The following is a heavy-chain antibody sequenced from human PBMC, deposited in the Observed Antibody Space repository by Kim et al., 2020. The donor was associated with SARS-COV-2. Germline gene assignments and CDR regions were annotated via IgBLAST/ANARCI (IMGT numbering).Heavy chain of an antibody. CDR3: AKSASPSAWYPDY. J-gene: IGHJ4*02. V-gene: IGHV3-23*01. Sequence: SGSVQGRFTISRDNSTSTLYLQMNSLRAEDTAFYYCAKSASPSAWYPDYWGQGSLVTVSS. D-gene: IGHD6-13*01.